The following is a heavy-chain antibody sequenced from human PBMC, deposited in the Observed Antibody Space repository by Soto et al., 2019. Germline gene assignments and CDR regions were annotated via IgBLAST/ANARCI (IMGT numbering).Heavy chain of an antibody. V-gene: IGHV3-21*01. D-gene: IGHD2-15*01. CDR3: ARDRCSGGSCYLTYYYYYMDV. Sequence: GGSLRLSCAASGFTFSSYSMNWVRQAPGKGLEWVSSISSSSSYIYYADSVKGRFTISRDNAKNSLYLQMNSLRAEDTAVYYCARDRCSGGSCYLTYYYYYMDVWGKGTTVTVSS. CDR2: ISSSSSYI. CDR1: GFTFSSYS. J-gene: IGHJ6*03.